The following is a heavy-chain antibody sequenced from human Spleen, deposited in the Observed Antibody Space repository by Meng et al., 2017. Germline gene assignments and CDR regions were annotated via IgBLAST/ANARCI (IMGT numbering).Heavy chain of an antibody. CDR3: ARTFYYYDSSGSANDAFDI. CDR1: GGTFSSYA. D-gene: IGHD3-22*01. J-gene: IGHJ3*02. CDR2: ISAYNGNT. V-gene: IGHV1-18*01. Sequence: ASVKVSCKASGGTFSSYAISWVRQAPGQGLEWMGWISAYNGNTNYAQKLQGRVTMTTDTSTSTAYMELRSLRSDDTAVYYCARTFYYYDSSGSANDAFDIWGQGTMVTVSS.